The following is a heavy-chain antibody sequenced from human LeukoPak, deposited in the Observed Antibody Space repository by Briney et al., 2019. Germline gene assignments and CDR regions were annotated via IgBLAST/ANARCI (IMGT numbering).Heavy chain of an antibody. CDR2: ISSSGSTI. Sequence: GGSLRLSCVASGFTFSSYWMSWVRQAPGKGLEWVSYISSSGSTIYYADSVKGRFTISRDNAKNSLYLQMNSLRAEDTAVYYCARDLITMVRGSIYYGMDVWGQGSTVTVSS. V-gene: IGHV3-48*04. CDR1: GFTFSSYW. D-gene: IGHD3-10*01. J-gene: IGHJ6*02. CDR3: ARDLITMVRGSIYYGMDV.